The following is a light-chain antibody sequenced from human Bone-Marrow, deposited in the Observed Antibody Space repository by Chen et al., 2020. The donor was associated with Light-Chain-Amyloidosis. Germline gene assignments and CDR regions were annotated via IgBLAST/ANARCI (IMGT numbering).Light chain of an antibody. CDR1: QSAYRY. Sequence: DIQMTQSPSSLSASVGDRVTITCRASQSAYRYLNWYHHRPGEAPKVLIYAASTLQTGVPSRFSGSESGTDFTLTIANLQPEDSATYYCQQSYGIPYTFGQGTKVEIK. J-gene: IGKJ2*01. CDR2: AAS. V-gene: IGKV1-39*01. CDR3: QQSYGIPYT.